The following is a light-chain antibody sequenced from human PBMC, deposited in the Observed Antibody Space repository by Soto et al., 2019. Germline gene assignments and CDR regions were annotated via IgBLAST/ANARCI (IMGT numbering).Light chain of an antibody. CDR2: DVS. Sequence: QSALTQPASVSGSPGQSITISCTGTSSDVGDYDYVSWYQQHPGKAPKLVIYDVSNRPSGVSNRFSGSKSGKTASLTISGLQAEDEADYYCRSYSSSSTVVFGEGTKLTVL. V-gene: IGLV2-14*03. CDR1: SSDVGDYDY. J-gene: IGLJ2*01. CDR3: RSYSSSSTVV.